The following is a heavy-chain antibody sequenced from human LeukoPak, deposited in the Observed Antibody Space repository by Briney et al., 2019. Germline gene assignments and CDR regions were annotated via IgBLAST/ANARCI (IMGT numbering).Heavy chain of an antibody. D-gene: IGHD3-22*01. V-gene: IGHV3-23*01. J-gene: IGHJ4*02. CDR3: AKVAYPTYYYDSSGYYYGGYYFDY. CDR1: GFTFSSYA. Sequence: GGSLRLSCAASGFTFSSYAMSWVRQAPGKGLEWVSAISGSGGSTYHADSVKGRFTISRDNSKNTLYLQMNSLRAEDTAVYYCAKVAYPTYYYDSSGYYYGGYYFDYWGQGTLVTVSS. CDR2: ISGSGGST.